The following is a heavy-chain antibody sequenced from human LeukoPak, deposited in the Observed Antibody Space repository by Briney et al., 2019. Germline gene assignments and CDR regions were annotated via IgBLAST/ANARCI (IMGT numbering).Heavy chain of an antibody. CDR1: GDSLSTYY. V-gene: IGHV4-59*12. CDR2: ISDSGST. D-gene: IGHD6-13*01. J-gene: IGHJ4*02. CDR3: ARDYWKMGGSSWYSGGAPHPPYYFDY. Sequence: RSSETLSLTCTVSGDSLSTYYWSWNRQPPGKGLEWIGYISDSGSTDYNPSLKSRVTISVDTSKNRFSLKLSSVTAADTAVYYCARDYWKMGGSSWYSGGAPHPPYYFDYWGQGTLVTVSS.